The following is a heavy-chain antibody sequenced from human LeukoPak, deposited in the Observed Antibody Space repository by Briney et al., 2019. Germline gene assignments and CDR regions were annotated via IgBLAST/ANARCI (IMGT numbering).Heavy chain of an antibody. V-gene: IGHV3-23*01. CDR3: AKDLEEAVAGTWDY. CDR2: ISGSGGST. D-gene: IGHD6-19*01. CDR1: GFTFSSYA. Sequence: GGSLRLSCAASGFTFSSYAMSWVRQAPGKGLEWVSAISGSGGSTYYADSVKGRFTISRDNSKNTLYLQMNSLRAEDTAVYYCAKDLEEAVAGTWDYWGQGTLVVIVSS. J-gene: IGHJ4*02.